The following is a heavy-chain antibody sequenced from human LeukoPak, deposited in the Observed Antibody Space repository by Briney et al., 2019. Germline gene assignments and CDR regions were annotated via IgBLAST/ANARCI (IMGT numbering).Heavy chain of an antibody. V-gene: IGHV3-11*01. CDR2: IGSSGTDI. Sequence: GGSLRLSCAASGFTFSDYYMSWIRQAPGKGLEWVSYIGSSGTDIYYADSVKGRFTISRDNAKNSLYLQMNSLRAEDTAVYYCARRNAYCSRGSCSRASYYYYGMDVWGQGTTVTVSS. CDR1: GFTFSDYY. D-gene: IGHD2-15*01. CDR3: ARRNAYCSRGSCSRASYYYYGMDV. J-gene: IGHJ6*02.